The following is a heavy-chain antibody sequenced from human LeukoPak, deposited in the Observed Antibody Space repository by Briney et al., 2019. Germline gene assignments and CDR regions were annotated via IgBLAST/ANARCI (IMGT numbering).Heavy chain of an antibody. CDR2: LSGTADST. V-gene: IGHV3-23*01. CDR3: VRDGDDFNFDY. CDR1: GFTFSSYA. J-gene: IGHJ4*02. Sequence: TGGSLRLSCAASGFTFSSYAVSWVRQAPGKGLEWVSSLSGTADSTFYADSVKGRFTISRDNAKNTLYLQMSSLRAEDTAVYFCVRDGDDFNFDYWGQGSLVTVSS. D-gene: IGHD5-24*01.